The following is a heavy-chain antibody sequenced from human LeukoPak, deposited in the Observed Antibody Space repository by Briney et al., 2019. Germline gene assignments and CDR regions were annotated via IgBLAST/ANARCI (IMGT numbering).Heavy chain of an antibody. CDR1: GGSISSGGYY. J-gene: IGHJ3*02. CDR2: IYHSGST. V-gene: IGHV4-30-2*01. D-gene: IGHD3-3*01. CDR3: ARDPLPSDFWSAYSI. Sequence: PSQTLSLTCTVSGGSISSGGYYWSWIRQPPGKGLEWIGYIYHSGSTYYDPSLKSRVTISVDTSKNQFSLKVSSVTAADTAVYYCARDPLPSDFWSAYSIWGQGTMVTVSS.